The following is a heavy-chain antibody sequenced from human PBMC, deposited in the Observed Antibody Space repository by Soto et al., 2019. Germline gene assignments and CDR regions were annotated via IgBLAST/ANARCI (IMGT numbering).Heavy chain of an antibody. CDR3: ARRYYGATPTAY. J-gene: IGHJ4*02. CDR2: ISYDGSNK. V-gene: IGHV3-30*03. CDR1: GFTFTTAW. D-gene: IGHD4-17*01. Sequence: GGSLGLSCAASGFTFTTAWINWVRQAPGKGLEWVAVISYDGSNKYYADSVKGRFTISRDNSKNTLYLQMNSLRAEDTAVYYCARRYYGATPTAYWGQGTRVTVS.